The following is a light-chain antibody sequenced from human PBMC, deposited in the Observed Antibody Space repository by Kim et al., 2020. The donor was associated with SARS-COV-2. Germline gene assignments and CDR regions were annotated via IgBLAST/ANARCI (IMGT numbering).Light chain of an antibody. CDR1: QSIGSW. J-gene: IGKJ2*01. CDR2: KAS. Sequence: ASVGDRVTITGRASQSIGSWLAWYQQKPGKAPNLLIYKASSLESGVPSRFSGSESGTDFTLTISSLQPDDFATYYCQQYNNYPYTFGQGTKLEI. V-gene: IGKV1-5*03. CDR3: QQYNNYPYT.